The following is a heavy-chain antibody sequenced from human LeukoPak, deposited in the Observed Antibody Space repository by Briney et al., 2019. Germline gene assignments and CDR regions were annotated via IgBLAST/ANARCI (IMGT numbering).Heavy chain of an antibody. V-gene: IGHV3-73*01. Sequence: PGGSLRLSCAASGFTFSGSATHWVRQASGKGLEWVGRIRSKANSYATAYAASVKGRFTISRDDSKNTAYLQMNSLKTEDTAVYYCTRSFPVRTSLDYWGQGTLVTVSS. CDR1: GFTFSGSA. J-gene: IGHJ4*02. CDR2: IRSKANSYAT. CDR3: TRSFPVRTSLDY. D-gene: IGHD1-14*01.